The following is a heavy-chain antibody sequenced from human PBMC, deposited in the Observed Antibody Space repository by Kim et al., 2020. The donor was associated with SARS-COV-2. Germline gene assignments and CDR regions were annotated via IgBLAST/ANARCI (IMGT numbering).Heavy chain of an antibody. CDR1: RGSISGYY. Sequence: SETLSHTCTVSRGSISGYYWSWIRQPPGKGLEWIGHIFSSGRTNYNPSLESRVTMSVDTSKNQFSLRLSSVTAADTAVYYCAKYDYAEGNWFGPWGQGTL. CDR3: AKYDYAEGNWFGP. CDR2: IFSSGRT. V-gene: IGHV4-59*03. D-gene: IGHD4-17*01. J-gene: IGHJ5*02.